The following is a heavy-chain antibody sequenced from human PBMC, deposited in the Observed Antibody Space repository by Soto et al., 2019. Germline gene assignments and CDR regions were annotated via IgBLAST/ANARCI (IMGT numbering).Heavy chain of an antibody. CDR3: ARRRKRVGAPFDS. CDR1: GYNFTTYW. J-gene: IGHJ4*02. V-gene: IGHV5-51*01. Sequence: GGSVKISCKGSGYNFTTYWIGGVRQMPEKGLEWMGISYACDSETRHDPSFRGDVTLSVDNSITTASVKWSGLKASDSGIYYCARRRKRVGAPFDSWGQGTPVTVSS. D-gene: IGHD1-26*01. CDR2: SYACDSET.